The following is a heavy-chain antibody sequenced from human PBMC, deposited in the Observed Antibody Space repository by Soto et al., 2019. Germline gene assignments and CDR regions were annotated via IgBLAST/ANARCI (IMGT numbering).Heavy chain of an antibody. J-gene: IGHJ6*02. CDR1: GFTFSIST. Sequence: GGSLRLSCTASGFTFSISTMNWVRQAPGKGLEWVSYIVSGGSAMYYADSVKGRFTISRDNAKNLLYLQMNSLRAEDTAVYYCARDRVIVGAESYQYYYGMDVWGQGTTVTVSS. V-gene: IGHV3-48*01. D-gene: IGHD1-26*01. CDR2: IVSGGSAM. CDR3: ARDRVIVGAESYQYYYGMDV.